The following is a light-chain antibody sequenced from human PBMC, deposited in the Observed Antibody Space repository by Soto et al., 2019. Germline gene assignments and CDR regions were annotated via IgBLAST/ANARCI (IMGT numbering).Light chain of an antibody. CDR2: DAA. CDR1: QSVSSY. V-gene: IGKV3-11*01. CDR3: QQRSNWPPVT. J-gene: IGKJ4*01. Sequence: EIVLTQSPATLSLSPGDRATLSCRASQSVSSYLAWYRHKPGQGPRLLIYDAASRATGIPARCSGSGSGTDFTLTISSLQHEDFAVYYCQQRSNWPPVTFGGGTKVDIK.